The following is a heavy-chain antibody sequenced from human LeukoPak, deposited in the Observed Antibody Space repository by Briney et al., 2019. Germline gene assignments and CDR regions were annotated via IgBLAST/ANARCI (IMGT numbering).Heavy chain of an antibody. D-gene: IGHD5-12*01. CDR3: ARAWLNYCMDV. Sequence: SVKVSCEASGGTFSSYAISWVRHAPGQGLECRGGIIPIFGTAKYAQKFQGRVTITADESTSTAYMELSSLRSEDTAVYYCARAWLNYCMDVWGKGHTVTVSS. CDR2: IIPIFGTA. J-gene: IGHJ6*04. CDR1: GGTFSSYA. V-gene: IGHV1-69*13.